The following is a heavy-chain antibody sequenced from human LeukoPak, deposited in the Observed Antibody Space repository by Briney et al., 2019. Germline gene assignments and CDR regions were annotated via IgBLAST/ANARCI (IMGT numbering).Heavy chain of an antibody. CDR2: YHSGNT. V-gene: IGHV4-31*03. D-gene: IGHD6-13*01. J-gene: IGHJ4*02. CDR3: ARDQVSRWFYY. Sequence: PSETLSLTCTVSGGSISSSSYYWSWIRQSPGKGLEWLGYYHSGNTDYSPSLKSRVTMSVDTSKNQFSLKVNSVTAADTAVYYCARDQVSRWFYYWGQGTLVTVSS. CDR1: GGSISSSSYY.